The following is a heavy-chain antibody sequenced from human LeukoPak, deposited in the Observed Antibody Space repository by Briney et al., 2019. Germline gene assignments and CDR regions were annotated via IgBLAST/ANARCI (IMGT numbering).Heavy chain of an antibody. CDR2: VRYDGGGK. CDR3: AKDSGRVTIFGVLIPLDY. V-gene: IGHV3-30*02. Sequence: GGSLRLSCEASGFTFSNYGMHWVRQAPGKGLEGVAFVRYDGGGKYYADSVKGRLTISRDNSKNTLYLEMNSLRAEDTAIYYCAKDSGRVTIFGVLIPLDYWGQGTLVTVSS. J-gene: IGHJ4*02. CDR1: GFTFSNYG. D-gene: IGHD3-3*01.